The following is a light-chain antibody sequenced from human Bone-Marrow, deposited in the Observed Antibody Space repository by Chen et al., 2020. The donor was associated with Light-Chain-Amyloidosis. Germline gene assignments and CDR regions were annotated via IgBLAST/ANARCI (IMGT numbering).Light chain of an antibody. Sequence: DIVMTQSPDSLAVSLGERATINCKSSQSVLYSSNNKNYLAWYQQKPGQPPKLLIYWASTRESGVPDRFSGSGSGTDFTLTISSLQPEDFATYYCQQLNSYPSLTFGGGTKVEIK. CDR2: WAS. V-gene: IGKV4-1*01. CDR3: QQLNSYPSLT. CDR1: QSVLYSSNNKNY. J-gene: IGKJ4*01.